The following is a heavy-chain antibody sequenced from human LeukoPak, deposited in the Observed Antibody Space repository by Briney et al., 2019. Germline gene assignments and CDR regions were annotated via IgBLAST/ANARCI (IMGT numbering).Heavy chain of an antibody. Sequence: GGSLRLSCAASGFTVSRSYISWVRQAPGKGLEWVSAISGSGGSTNYADSVKGRFTISRDNSKNTLYLQMNSLRAEDTAVYYCAKGGKWFDDAFDIWGQGTMVTVSS. CDR1: GFTVSRSY. CDR3: AKGGKWFDDAFDI. D-gene: IGHD3-10*01. J-gene: IGHJ3*02. CDR2: ISGSGGST. V-gene: IGHV3-23*01.